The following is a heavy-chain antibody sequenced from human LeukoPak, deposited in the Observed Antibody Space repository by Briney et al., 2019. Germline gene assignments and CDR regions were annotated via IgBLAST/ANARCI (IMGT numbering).Heavy chain of an antibody. CDR1: GCTFSSYW. V-gene: IGHV3-74*01. CDR3: ARAYAPRYYYYMDV. CDR2: INSDGSST. J-gene: IGHJ6*03. Sequence: GGSLRLSCAASGCTFSSYWMHWVRQAPGKGLVWVSRINSDGSSTYYADSVKGRFTISRDNSKNTLYLQMNSLRAEDTAVYYCARAYAPRYYYYMDVWGKGTTVTISS.